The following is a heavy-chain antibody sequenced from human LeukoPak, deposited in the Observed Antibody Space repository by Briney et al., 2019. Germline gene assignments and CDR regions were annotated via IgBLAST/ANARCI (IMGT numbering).Heavy chain of an antibody. J-gene: IGHJ6*02. V-gene: IGHV3-30-3*01. Sequence: GGSLRLSCAASGFTFSSYAMHWVRQAPGKGLEWVAVISYDGSNKYYADSVKGRFTISRDNSKNTLYLQMNSLRAEDTAVYYCASNGDGGNVYYYYYGMDVWGQGTTVTVSS. D-gene: IGHD4-23*01. CDR2: ISYDGSNK. CDR1: GFTFSSYA. CDR3: ASNGDGGNVYYYYYGMDV.